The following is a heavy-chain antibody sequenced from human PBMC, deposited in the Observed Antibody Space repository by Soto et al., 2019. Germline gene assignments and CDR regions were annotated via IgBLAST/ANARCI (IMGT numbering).Heavy chain of an antibody. CDR3: ARDYLLGFGIFDY. CDR1: GFTFSSYW. Sequence: GGSLRLSCAASGFTFSSYWMSWVRQAPGKGLEWVANIKQDGSEKYYVDSVKGRFTISRDNAKNSLYLQMNSLRAEDTAVYYCARDYLLGFGIFDYWGQGTLVTVSS. J-gene: IGHJ4*02. V-gene: IGHV3-7*01. CDR2: IKQDGSEK. D-gene: IGHD3-10*01.